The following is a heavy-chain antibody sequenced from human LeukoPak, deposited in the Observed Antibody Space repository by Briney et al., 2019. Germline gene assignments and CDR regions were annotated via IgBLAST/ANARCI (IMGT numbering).Heavy chain of an antibody. D-gene: IGHD6-13*01. Sequence: SETLSLTCTVSGASISSSYWSWIRQPAGKGLEWIGRFYTTGSTNYNPSLQSRVTMSVDTSKNQFSLKLSSVTAADTAVYYCARDHGDSSSWYGRYYYMDVWGKGTTVTVSS. J-gene: IGHJ6*03. V-gene: IGHV4-4*07. CDR1: GASISSSY. CDR2: FYTTGST. CDR3: ARDHGDSSSWYGRYYYMDV.